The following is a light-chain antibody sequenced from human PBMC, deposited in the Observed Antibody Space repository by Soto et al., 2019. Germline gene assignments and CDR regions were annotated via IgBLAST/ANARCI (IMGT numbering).Light chain of an antibody. Sequence: EIVITQSPATLSVSPGERATLSCRASQSVSSNLAWYQQKPGQAPRLLIYGASTRATGIPARFSGSGSGTEFTPTISSLQSEDFAVYYCQQYNNWPTWTFGQGTKVDIK. CDR3: QQYNNWPTWT. V-gene: IGKV3-15*01. CDR2: GAS. J-gene: IGKJ1*01. CDR1: QSVSSN.